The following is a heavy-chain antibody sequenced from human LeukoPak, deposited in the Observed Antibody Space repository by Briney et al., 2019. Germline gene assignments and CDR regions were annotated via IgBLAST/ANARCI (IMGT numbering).Heavy chain of an antibody. CDR1: GVSISSYY. Sequence: PSETLSLTCTVSGVSISSYYWSWIRQPPGKGLEWIGYISYSASTNYNPSLKSRVTISLDTSKNQFSLRLTSVTAADTAVYYCVRGGFSGYSYGYLAHWGQGTLVTVST. CDR2: ISYSAST. D-gene: IGHD5-18*01. V-gene: IGHV4-59*01. J-gene: IGHJ5*02. CDR3: VRGGFSGYSYGYLAH.